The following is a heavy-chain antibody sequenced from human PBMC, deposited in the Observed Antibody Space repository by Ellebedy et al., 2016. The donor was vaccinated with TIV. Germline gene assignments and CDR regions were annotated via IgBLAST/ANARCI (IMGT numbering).Heavy chain of an antibody. CDR2: ISVYNGNT. CDR1: GYTFTTYG. CDR3: ARDYDPSNSVRTA. V-gene: IGHV1-18*04. D-gene: IGHD3-22*01. J-gene: IGHJ5*02. Sequence: AASVKVSCKASGYTFTTYGITWVRQAPGQGLQWMGWISVYNGNTNYAQKFQGRVTMTADTSTTAAYMILMSLRSDDTAVYYCARDYDPSNSVRTAWGQGTLVTVSS.